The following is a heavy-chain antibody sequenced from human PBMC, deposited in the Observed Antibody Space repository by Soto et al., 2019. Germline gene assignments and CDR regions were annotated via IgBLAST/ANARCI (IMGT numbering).Heavy chain of an antibody. CDR3: ARDLKGRTGQGDPPLR. D-gene: IGHD3-9*01. CDR2: ISAYNGNT. J-gene: IGHJ4*02. Sequence: QVQLVQSGAEVKKPGASVKVSCKASGYTFTSYGISWVRQAPGQGLEWMGWISAYNGNTNYAQKLQGRVTMTTDTPTSTVYVELRSQRSGDTAVYYCARDLKGRTGQGDPPLRWGQGTLVTVSS. CDR1: GYTFTSYG. V-gene: IGHV1-18*01.